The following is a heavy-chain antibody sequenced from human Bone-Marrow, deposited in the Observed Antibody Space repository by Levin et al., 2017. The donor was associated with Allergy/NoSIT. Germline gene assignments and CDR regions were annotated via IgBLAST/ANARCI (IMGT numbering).Heavy chain of an antibody. CDR2: ISYDGSNK. V-gene: IGHV3-30*04. D-gene: IGHD6-6*01. CDR1: GFTFSSYA. Sequence: GESLKISCAASGFTFSSYAMHWVRQAPGKGLEWVAVISYDGSNKYYADSVKGRFTISRDNSKNTLYLQMNSLRAEDTAVYYCARKQLVRGAFDYWGQGTLVTVSS. J-gene: IGHJ4*02. CDR3: ARKQLVRGAFDY.